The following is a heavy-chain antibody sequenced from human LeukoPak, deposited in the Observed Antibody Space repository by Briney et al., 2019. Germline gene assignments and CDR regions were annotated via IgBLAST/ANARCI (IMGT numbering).Heavy chain of an antibody. J-gene: IGHJ3*02. Sequence: SETLSLTCTVSGGSISDYYWSWIRQPPGKGLEWIGYIYNSESTYYNPSLKSRVTISVDTSKSQFSLKLTSVTAAGTAVYYCASRSYSGRPWAFDIWGQGTMVTVSS. CDR3: ASRSYSGRPWAFDI. CDR1: GGSISDYY. V-gene: IGHV4-59*01. D-gene: IGHD1-26*01. CDR2: IYNSEST.